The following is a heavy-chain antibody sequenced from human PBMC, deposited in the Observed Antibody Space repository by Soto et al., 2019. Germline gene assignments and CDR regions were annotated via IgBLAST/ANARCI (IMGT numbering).Heavy chain of an antibody. CDR2: ISGSGDST. CDR1: GFTFISYA. Sequence: GSLRLSCAASGFTFISYAIIWFRHSPFKGLEWVSAISGSGDSTYYAGSVKGRFTISRDNSRNTLYLQMNSLRAEDTAVYYCAKDIDFWSGYPIGSFDYWGQGTLVTVSS. D-gene: IGHD3-3*01. V-gene: IGHV3-23*01. CDR3: AKDIDFWSGYPIGSFDY. J-gene: IGHJ4*02.